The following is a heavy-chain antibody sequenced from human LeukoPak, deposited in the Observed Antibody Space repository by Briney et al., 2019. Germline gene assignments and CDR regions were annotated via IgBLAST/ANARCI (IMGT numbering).Heavy chain of an antibody. CDR1: GFTFDDYA. Sequence: GRSLRLSCAASGFTFDDYAMHWVRQAPGKGLEWVSGISWNSGSIGYADSVKGRFTISRDNAKNSLYLQMNSLRAEDTALYYCAKGPRRYCSSTSYSYFDYWGQGTLVTVSS. V-gene: IGHV3-9*01. CDR3: AKGPRRYCSSTSYSYFDY. CDR2: ISWNSGSI. D-gene: IGHD2-2*01. J-gene: IGHJ4*02.